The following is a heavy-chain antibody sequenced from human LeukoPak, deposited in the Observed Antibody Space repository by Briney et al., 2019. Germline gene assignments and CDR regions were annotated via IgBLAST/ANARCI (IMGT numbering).Heavy chain of an antibody. Sequence: SETLSLTCTVSGGSINSGSYYWSWIRQPAGRGLEWIGRIYTSGTTNYNPSLKSRVTISVDTSKNQFSLKLSSVTAADTAVYYCASVRLSDYYYFDYWGQGTLVTVSS. D-gene: IGHD2/OR15-2a*01. J-gene: IGHJ4*02. CDR2: IYTSGTT. CDR1: GGSINSGSYY. CDR3: ASVRLSDYYYFDY. V-gene: IGHV4-61*02.